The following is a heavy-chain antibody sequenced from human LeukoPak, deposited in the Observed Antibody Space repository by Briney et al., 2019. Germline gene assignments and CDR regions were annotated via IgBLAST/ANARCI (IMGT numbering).Heavy chain of an antibody. Sequence: PGGALRLSRAASGFTFCDYYMSWIREAPGEGLEWVSYISSSGSTIYYADSVKGRFTISRDNAKNSLYLQMNSLRAEDTAVYYCARGAWGGGNFLYYSDYWGQGTLVTVSS. CDR2: ISSSGSTI. CDR1: GFTFCDYY. V-gene: IGHV3-11*01. J-gene: IGHJ4*02. D-gene: IGHD4-23*01. CDR3: ARGAWGGGNFLYYSDY.